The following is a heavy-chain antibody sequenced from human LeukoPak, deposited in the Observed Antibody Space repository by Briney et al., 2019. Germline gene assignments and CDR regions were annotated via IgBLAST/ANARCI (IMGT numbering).Heavy chain of an antibody. CDR1: GFTFSDYY. CDR2: ISSSGSTI. Sequence: GGSLRLSCAASGFTFSDYYMSWIRQAPGKGLEWVSYISSSGSTIYYADSVKGRFTISRDNAKNSLYLQMNSLGAEDTAVYYCARDQADSSGYYYFDYWGQGTLVTVSS. D-gene: IGHD3-22*01. CDR3: ARDQADSSGYYYFDY. V-gene: IGHV3-11*01. J-gene: IGHJ4*02.